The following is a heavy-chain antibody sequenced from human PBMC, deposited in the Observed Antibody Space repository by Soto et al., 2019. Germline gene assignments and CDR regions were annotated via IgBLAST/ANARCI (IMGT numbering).Heavy chain of an antibody. CDR3: ARTYPGIAATSRPNWFDP. Sequence: QVQLVQSGAEVKKPGASVKVSCKASGYTFTSYYMHWVRQAPGQGLEWMGIINPSGGSTSYAQKFQGRDTMTRDTSTSTVYMELSSLRSEDTAVYYCARTYPGIAATSRPNWFDPWGQGTLVTVSS. CDR1: GYTFTSYY. CDR2: INPSGGST. V-gene: IGHV1-46*01. J-gene: IGHJ5*02. D-gene: IGHD6-13*01.